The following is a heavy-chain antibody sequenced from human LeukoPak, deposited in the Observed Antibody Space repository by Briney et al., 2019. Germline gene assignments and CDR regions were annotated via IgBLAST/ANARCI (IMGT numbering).Heavy chain of an antibody. CDR2: INPNSGGT. Sequence: ASVKVSCKASGYTFTGYYMHWVRQAPGQGLEWMGWINPNSGGTNYAQKFQDRVTMTRDTSISTAYMELSRLRSDDTAVYYCAREISGNIGSGSLNWFDPWGQGTLVTVSS. CDR3: AREISGNIGSGSLNWFDP. D-gene: IGHD3-22*01. CDR1: GYTFTGYY. J-gene: IGHJ5*02. V-gene: IGHV1-2*02.